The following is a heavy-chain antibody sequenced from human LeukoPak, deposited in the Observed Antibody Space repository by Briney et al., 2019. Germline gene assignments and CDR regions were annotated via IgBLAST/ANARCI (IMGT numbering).Heavy chain of an antibody. CDR2: ISYDGSNK. J-gene: IGHJ4*02. V-gene: IGHV3-30*18. Sequence: GGSLRLSCAASGFTFSSYGMHWVRQAPGKGLEWVAVISYDGSNKYYADSVKGRFTISRDNSKNTLYLQMNSLRAEDTAVYYCAKTKEGPFDYWGQGTLVTVSS. CDR1: GFTFSSYG. CDR3: AKTKEGPFDY.